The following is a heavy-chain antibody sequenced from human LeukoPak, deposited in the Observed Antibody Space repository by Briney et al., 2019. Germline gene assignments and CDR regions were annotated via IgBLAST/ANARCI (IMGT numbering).Heavy chain of an antibody. V-gene: IGHV3-23*01. CDR3: AKEAPIAAAGTDNWFEP. CDR2: ISGSGDST. CDR1: EFTFSSYA. J-gene: IGHJ5*02. D-gene: IGHD6-13*01. Sequence: SGGSLRLSCAASEFTFSSYAMSWVRQAPGKGLEWVSAISGSGDSTYYADSVKGRFTISRDNSKNTLYLQMNSLRAEDTAVYYCAKEAPIAAAGTDNWFEPWGQGTLVTVSS.